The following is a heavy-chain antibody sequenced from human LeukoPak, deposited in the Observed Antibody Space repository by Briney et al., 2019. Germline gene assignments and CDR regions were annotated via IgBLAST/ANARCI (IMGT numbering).Heavy chain of an antibody. J-gene: IGHJ6*04. CDR1: GFTFSDYY. CDR3: ARDYYGSGSYPPGWDV. V-gene: IGHV3-11*06. CDR2: ISSSSSYI. Sequence: GGSLRLSCAASGFTFSDYYMSWIRQAPGKGLEWVSSISSSSSYIYYADSVKGRFTISRDNAKNSLYLQMNSLRAEDAAVYYCARDYYGSGSYPPGWDVWGKGTTVTISS. D-gene: IGHD3-10*01.